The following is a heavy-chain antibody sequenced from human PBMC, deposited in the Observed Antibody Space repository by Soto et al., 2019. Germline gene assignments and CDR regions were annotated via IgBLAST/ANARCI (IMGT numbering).Heavy chain of an antibody. CDR2: ISYDGSNK. V-gene: IGHV3-30-3*01. CDR3: ARDVVDIVVVPAAMPVDY. D-gene: IGHD2-2*01. J-gene: IGHJ4*02. Sequence: GGSLRLSCAASGFTFSSYAMHWVRQAPGKGLEWVAVISYDGSNKYYADSVKGRFTISRDNSKNTLYLQMNSLRAEDTAVYYCARDVVDIVVVPAAMPVDYWGQGTLVTVSS. CDR1: GFTFSSYA.